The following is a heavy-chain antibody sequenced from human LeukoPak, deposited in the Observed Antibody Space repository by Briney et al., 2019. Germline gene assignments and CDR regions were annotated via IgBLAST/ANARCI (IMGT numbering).Heavy chain of an antibody. V-gene: IGHV3-23*01. J-gene: IGHJ4*02. CDR2: ISGSGDYT. D-gene: IGHD3-3*01. Sequence: PGGSLRLSCGASGFTFSNYAMSWVRQAPGKGLEWVSRISGSGDYTYYADSVKGRFTISRDNSKNTVYLQMNSLRAEDTAVFYCTKGTDNNFWRFDYWGQGTLVTVSS. CDR1: GFTFSNYA. CDR3: TKGTDNNFWRFDY.